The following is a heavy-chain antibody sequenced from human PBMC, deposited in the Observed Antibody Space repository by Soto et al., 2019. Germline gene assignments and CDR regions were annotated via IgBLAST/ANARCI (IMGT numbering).Heavy chain of an antibody. CDR1: GGSISSSTYY. D-gene: IGHD2-2*01. CDR2: IYYSGST. J-gene: IGHJ1*01. CDR3: ARHDGCRNTSSYTRGYFQP. Sequence: QLQLQAAGPGLVKPSETLSLTCTVSGGSISSSTYYWGWIRQPPGKWLEWIGGIYYSGSTYYNPSLNCPVTRSVDTSKNQFTLKLSSVTAPDTAVYYGARHDGCRNTSSYTRGYFQPWGQGTLVTVSS. V-gene: IGHV4-39*01.